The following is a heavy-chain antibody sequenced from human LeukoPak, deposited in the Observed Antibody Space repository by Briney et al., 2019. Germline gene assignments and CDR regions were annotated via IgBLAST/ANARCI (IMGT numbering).Heavy chain of an antibody. CDR2: IIPIFGTA. J-gene: IGHJ4*02. CDR3: ATSSAPTRAKDGEGRWQFRN. V-gene: IGHV1-69*13. CDR1: GGTFSSYA. Sequence: AASVKVSCKASGGTFSSYAISWVRQAPGQGLEWMGGIIPIFGTANYAQKFQGRVTITADESTSTAYMELSSLRSEDTAVYYCATSSAPTRAKDGEGRWQFRNWGQGTLVTVSS. D-gene: IGHD4-17*01.